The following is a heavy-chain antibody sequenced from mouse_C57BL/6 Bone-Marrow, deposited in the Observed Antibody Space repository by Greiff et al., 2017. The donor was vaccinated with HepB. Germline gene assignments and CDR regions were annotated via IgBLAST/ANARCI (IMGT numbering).Heavy chain of an antibody. Sequence: QVQLKESGAELVRPGASVTLSCKASGYTFTDYEMHWVKQTPVHGLEWIGAIDPETGGTAYNQKFKGKAILTADKSSSTAYMELRSLTSEDSAVYYCTRWGGLYWGQGTLVTVSA. CDR1: GYTFTDYE. CDR2: IDPETGGT. J-gene: IGHJ3*01. CDR3: TRWGGLY. V-gene: IGHV1-15*01.